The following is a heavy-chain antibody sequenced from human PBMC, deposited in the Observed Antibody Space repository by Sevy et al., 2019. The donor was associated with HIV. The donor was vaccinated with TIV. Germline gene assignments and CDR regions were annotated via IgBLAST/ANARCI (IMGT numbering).Heavy chain of an antibody. CDR1: GFTFSSYG. CDR3: AKDSPTYYYDSSGYYIDY. CDR2: ISYDGSNK. J-gene: IGHJ4*02. V-gene: IGHV3-30*18. D-gene: IGHD3-22*01. Sequence: GGSLRLSCAASGFTFSSYGMYWVRQAPGKGLEWVAVISYDGSNKYYADSVKGRFTISRDNSKNTLYLQMNSLRAEDTAVYYCAKDSPTYYYDSSGYYIDYWGQGTLVTVSS.